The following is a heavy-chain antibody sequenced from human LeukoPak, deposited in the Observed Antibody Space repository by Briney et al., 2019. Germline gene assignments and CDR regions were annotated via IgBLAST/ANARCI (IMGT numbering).Heavy chain of an antibody. CDR3: ASLVGLGYYGSGSPYYYGMDV. D-gene: IGHD3-10*01. CDR2: IIPIFGIA. Sequence: SVKFSCKASGGTFSSHAISCVRQAPGQGLEWMGRIIPIFGIANYAQKFQGRVTITADKSTSTSYMELSSLRSEDTAVYYCASLVGLGYYGSGSPYYYGMDVWGQGTTVTVSS. V-gene: IGHV1-69*04. CDR1: GGTFSSHA. J-gene: IGHJ6*02.